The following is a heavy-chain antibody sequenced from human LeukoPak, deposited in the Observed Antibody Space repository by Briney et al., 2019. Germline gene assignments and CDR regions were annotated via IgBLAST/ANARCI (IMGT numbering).Heavy chain of an antibody. Sequence: PGGSLRLSCAASGFTFDDYAMHWVRQAPGKGLEWVSLISGDGGSTYYADSVKGRFTISRDNSKNSLYLQMNSLRTEDTALYYCAKDIVDYYDSSGIDHFDYWGQGTLATVSS. CDR1: GFTFDDYA. V-gene: IGHV3-43*02. D-gene: IGHD3-22*01. CDR2: ISGDGGST. J-gene: IGHJ4*02. CDR3: AKDIVDYYDSSGIDHFDY.